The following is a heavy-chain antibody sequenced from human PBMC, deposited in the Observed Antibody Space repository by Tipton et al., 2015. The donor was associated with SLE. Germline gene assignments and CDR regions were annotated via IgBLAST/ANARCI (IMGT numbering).Heavy chain of an antibody. Sequence: TLSLTCIVSGDSISSYSHYWGWIRQPPGKTLEWIGSVFYSGSTYYNPSLESRVTISIDTSKNQFSLKLNSVTAADTAVYYCARGLGTHLYSYRYYMDVWGRGTTVTVSS. D-gene: IGHD7-27*01. CDR2: VFYSGST. CDR3: ARGLGTHLYSYRYYMDV. V-gene: IGHV4-39*07. CDR1: GDSISSYSHY. J-gene: IGHJ6*03.